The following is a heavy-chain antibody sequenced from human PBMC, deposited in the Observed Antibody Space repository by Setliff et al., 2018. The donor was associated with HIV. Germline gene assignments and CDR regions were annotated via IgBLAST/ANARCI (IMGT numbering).Heavy chain of an antibody. V-gene: IGHV3-15*01. Sequence: GGSLRLSCAASGFTFTNAWMSWVRQAPGKGLEWVGRIKSKTDGETEDYAAPVKGRFTISRDDSKGTVYLQMNSLRVEDTGLYYCTTDEVTMVRGILHFFNYWGQGALVTVSS. CDR3: TTDEVTMVRGILHFFNY. CDR1: GFTFTNAW. D-gene: IGHD3-10*01. CDR2: IKSKTDGETE. J-gene: IGHJ4*02.